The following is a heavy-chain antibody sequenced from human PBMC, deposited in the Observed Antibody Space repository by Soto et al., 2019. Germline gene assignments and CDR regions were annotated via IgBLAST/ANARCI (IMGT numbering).Heavy chain of an antibody. J-gene: IGHJ4*02. V-gene: IGHV3-30*04. CDR1: GFTFKSNA. CDR3: TSSSVSDIVVLAAASELDY. CDR2: ISYDGSNK. D-gene: IGHD2-15*01. Sequence: QVQLVESGGGVVQPGRSLRLSCAASGFTFKSNAMHWVRQAPGKGLEWVAVISYDGSNKHYTDSVKGRFTISRDNSKNTLYLQMNGLRPEDTAVYYCTSSSVSDIVVLAAASELDYWGQGTLVTVSS.